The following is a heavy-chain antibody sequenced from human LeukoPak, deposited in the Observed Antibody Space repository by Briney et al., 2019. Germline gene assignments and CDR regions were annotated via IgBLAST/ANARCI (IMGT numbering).Heavy chain of an antibody. J-gene: IGHJ4*02. D-gene: IGHD3-22*01. CDR3: ARGPYYYDSSGYFDY. CDR2: IKQDGSEK. Sequence: PGGSLRLSCAASGFTFSSYWMSWVRQAPGKGLEWVANIKQDGSEKYYVDSVKGRFTISRDNAKNSLYLQMNSLRAEDTALYYCARGPYYYDSSGYFDYWGQGTLVTVSS. V-gene: IGHV3-7*03. CDR1: GFTFSSYW.